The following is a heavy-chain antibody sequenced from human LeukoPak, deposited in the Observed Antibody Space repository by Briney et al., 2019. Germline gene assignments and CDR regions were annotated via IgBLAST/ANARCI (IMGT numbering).Heavy chain of an antibody. J-gene: IGHJ5*02. CDR1: GFTFDDYA. CDR3: AKDRTGFWSGNPESGWFDP. Sequence: PGRSLRLSCAASGFTFDDYAMHWVRQAPGKGLEWVSGISWNSGSIGYADSVKGRFTISRDNAKNSLYLQMNSLRAEDTALYHCAKDRTGFWSGNPESGWFDPWGQGTQVTVSS. V-gene: IGHV3-9*01. D-gene: IGHD3-3*01. CDR2: ISWNSGSI.